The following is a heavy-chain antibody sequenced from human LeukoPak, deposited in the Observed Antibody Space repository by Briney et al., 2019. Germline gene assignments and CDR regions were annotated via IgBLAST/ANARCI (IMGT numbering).Heavy chain of an antibody. V-gene: IGHV4-59*08. Sequence: SETLSLTCTVSGGSISSYYWSWIRQPPGKGLEWIGYIYYSGSTNYNPSLKSRVTISVDTSKNQFSLKLSSVTAADTAVYYCARGFRYGSNWGFDYWGQGTLVTVSS. CDR1: GGSISSYY. D-gene: IGHD3-16*01. CDR2: IYYSGST. CDR3: ARGFRYGSNWGFDY. J-gene: IGHJ4*02.